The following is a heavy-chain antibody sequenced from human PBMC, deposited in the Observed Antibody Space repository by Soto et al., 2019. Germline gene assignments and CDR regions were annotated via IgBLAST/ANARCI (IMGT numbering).Heavy chain of an antibody. Sequence: QVQLQESGPGLVKPSQTLSLTCTVSGGSISSGGYYWSWIRQHPGKGLEWIGYIYYSGSTYYNPSLTSRVTTSVDTSKNQFSLKLSSVTAADTAVYYCARGGLGFSTLYYYSGMDVWGQGTTVTVSS. CDR1: GGSISSGGYY. V-gene: IGHV4-31*03. D-gene: IGHD4-17*01. J-gene: IGHJ6*02. CDR3: ARGGLGFSTLYYYSGMDV. CDR2: IYYSGST.